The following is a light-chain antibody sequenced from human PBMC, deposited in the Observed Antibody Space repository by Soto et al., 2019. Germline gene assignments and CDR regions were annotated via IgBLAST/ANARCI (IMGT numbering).Light chain of an antibody. CDR1: SSDVGGYNY. CDR2: EVS. J-gene: IGLJ2*01. Sequence: QSALTQPASGSGSPGQSITISCTGTSSDVGGYNYVSWYQQHPGKAPKLMIYEVSNRPSGVSNRFSGSKSGNTASLTISGLQAEDEADYYCGSYTSSSTLVFGGGTKLTVL. V-gene: IGLV2-14*01. CDR3: GSYTSSSTLV.